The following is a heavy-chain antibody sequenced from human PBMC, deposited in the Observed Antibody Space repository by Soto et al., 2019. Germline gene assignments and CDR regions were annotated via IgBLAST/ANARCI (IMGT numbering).Heavy chain of an antibody. CDR3: AKDPPTDSSGYLHYFDY. V-gene: IGHV3-23*01. CDR1: GFTFSSYA. J-gene: IGHJ4*02. Sequence: LRLSCAASGFTFSSYAMSWVRQAPGKGLEWVSAISGSGGSTYYADSVKGRFTISRDNSKNTLYLQMNSLRAEDTAVYYCAKDPPTDSSGYLHYFDYWGQGTLVAV. D-gene: IGHD3-22*01. CDR2: ISGSGGST.